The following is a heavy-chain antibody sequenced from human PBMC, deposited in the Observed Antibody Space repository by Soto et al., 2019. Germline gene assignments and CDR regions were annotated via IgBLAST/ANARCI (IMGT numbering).Heavy chain of an antibody. CDR1: GYTFTNYA. V-gene: IGHV1-18*01. CDR3: ARGHDSSGYYYDTHFDY. Sequence: GASVKVSCKASGYTFTNYAFSWVRQAPGQGLEWMGWISPYNGNTNYAQKLQGRVTMTTDESTSTAYMELSSLRSEDTAVYYCARGHDSSGYYYDTHFDYWGRGTLVTVSS. D-gene: IGHD3-22*01. J-gene: IGHJ4*02. CDR2: ISPYNGNT.